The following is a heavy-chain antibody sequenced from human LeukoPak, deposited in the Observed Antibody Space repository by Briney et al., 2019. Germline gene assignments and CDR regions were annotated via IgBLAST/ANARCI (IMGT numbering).Heavy chain of an antibody. J-gene: IGHJ6*03. D-gene: IGHD2-15*01. Sequence: SETLSLTCTVSGGSISSYYWSWTRQPPGKGLEWIGYIYTSGSTNYNPSLKSRITISVDTSKNQFSLKLSSVTAADTAVYYCARRRSGGSPYYYYMDVWGKGTTVTVSS. CDR1: GGSISSYY. V-gene: IGHV4-4*09. CDR3: ARRRSGGSPYYYYMDV. CDR2: IYTSGST.